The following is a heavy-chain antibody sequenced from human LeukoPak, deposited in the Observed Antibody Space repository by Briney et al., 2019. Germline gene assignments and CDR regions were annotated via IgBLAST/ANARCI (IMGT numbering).Heavy chain of an antibody. D-gene: IGHD2-15*01. CDR3: ARDWGHCSGGSCYLFHGY. V-gene: IGHV1-2*02. CDR2: INPNSGGT. Sequence: ASVKVSCKASGYTFTGYYMHWVRQAPGQGLEWIGWINPNSGGTNYAQKFQGRVTMTRDTSISTAYMELSRLRSDDTAVYYCARDWGHCSGGSCYLFHGYWGQGTLVTVSS. J-gene: IGHJ4*02. CDR1: GYTFTGYY.